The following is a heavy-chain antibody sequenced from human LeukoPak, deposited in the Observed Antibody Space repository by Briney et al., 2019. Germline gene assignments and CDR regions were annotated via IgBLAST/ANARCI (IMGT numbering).Heavy chain of an antibody. CDR3: ARSTNYYYFYLDV. CDR2: IYYSGAT. Sequence: SETLSLTCSVSGGSVNRYYWSWIRQPPGKGLEWIGFIYYSGATNYSPSLESRVTISIDTSRNQFSLRLTSVAAADTAVYFCARSTNYYYFYLDVWGRGTTVTVS. J-gene: IGHJ6*03. CDR1: GGSVNRYY. V-gene: IGHV4-59*02.